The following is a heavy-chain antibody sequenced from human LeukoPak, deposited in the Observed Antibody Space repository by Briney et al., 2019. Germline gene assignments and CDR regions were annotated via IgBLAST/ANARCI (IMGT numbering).Heavy chain of an antibody. J-gene: IGHJ6*03. V-gene: IGHV3-11*04. CDR2: ISSSGSTI. CDR3: ARDRLYCTNGVCVLNYYYYMDV. D-gene: IGHD2-8*01. CDR1: GFTFSDYY. Sequence: GGSLRLSCAASGFTFSDYYMSWIRQAPGKGLEWVSYISSSGSTIYYADSVKGRFTISRDNAKNSLYLQMNSLRAEDTAVYYCARDRLYCTNGVCVLNYYYYMDVWGKGTTVTVSS.